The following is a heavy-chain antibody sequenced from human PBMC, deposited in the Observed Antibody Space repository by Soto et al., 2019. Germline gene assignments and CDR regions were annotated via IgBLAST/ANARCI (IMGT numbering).Heavy chain of an antibody. Sequence: GGSLRLSCAASGFTFSSYGMHWVRQAPGKGLEWVAVISYDGSNKYYADSVKGRFTISRDNSKNTLYLQMNSLRAEDTAVYYCAKAYLPGSAMQDAFDIWGQGTMVTVSS. CDR1: GFTFSSYG. CDR3: AKAYLPGSAMQDAFDI. D-gene: IGHD2-2*01. J-gene: IGHJ3*02. CDR2: ISYDGSNK. V-gene: IGHV3-30*18.